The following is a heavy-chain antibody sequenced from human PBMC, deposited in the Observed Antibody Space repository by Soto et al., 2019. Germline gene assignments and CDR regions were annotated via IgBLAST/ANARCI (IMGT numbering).Heavy chain of an antibody. CDR1: GFTFSNYA. V-gene: IGHV3-23*01. CDR2: ISGSGGGA. Sequence: GGSLRLSCAVSGFTFSNYAMNWVRQAPGKGLEWVSVISGSGGGAYYADSVQGRFTISRDNSKNTLYLQMNSLRAEDTAIYYCVREGSGWYSRGSFDFWGRGTMVTVSS. CDR3: VREGSGWYSRGSFDF. J-gene: IGHJ3*01. D-gene: IGHD6-19*01.